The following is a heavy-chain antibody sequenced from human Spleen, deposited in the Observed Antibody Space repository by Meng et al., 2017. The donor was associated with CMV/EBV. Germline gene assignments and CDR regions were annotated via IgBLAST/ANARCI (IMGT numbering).Heavy chain of an antibody. CDR2: INWNGDNT. V-gene: IGHV3-20*04. D-gene: IGHD3-10*01. CDR1: GFTFDDYG. Sequence: GESLKISCAASGFTFDDYGMTWVRQAPGKGLEWVSGINWNGDNTDYADSVKGRFTISRDNSNSKLYLQMNSLRIDDTAVYYCAKDRGEMGLFDYWGQGTLVTVSS. CDR3: AKDRGEMGLFDY. J-gene: IGHJ4*02.